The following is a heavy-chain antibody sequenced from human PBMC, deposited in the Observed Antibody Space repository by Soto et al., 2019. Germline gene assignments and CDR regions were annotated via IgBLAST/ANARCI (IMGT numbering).Heavy chain of an antibody. D-gene: IGHD6-13*01. CDR1: GFTFSSYG. V-gene: IGHV3-30*18. CDR2: ISYDGTNK. Sequence: GGSLRLSCAASGFTFSSYGMHWVRQAPGKGLEWVAVISYDGTNKYYADSVKGRFTISRDNSKNTLYLQMNSLRAEDTAVYYCAKDEXPSSSWLDYWGQGTLVTVSS. CDR3: AKDEXPSSSWLDY. J-gene: IGHJ4*02.